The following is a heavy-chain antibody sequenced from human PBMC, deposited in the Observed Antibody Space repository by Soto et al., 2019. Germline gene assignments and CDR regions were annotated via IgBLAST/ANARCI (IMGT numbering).Heavy chain of an antibody. CDR1: GGSMSSSSYY. Sequence: PSETLSLTCTVSGGSMSSSSYYWGWIRQPPGKGLEWIGSIYYSGSTYYNPSLKSRVTISVDTSKNQFSLKLSSVTAADTAVYYCARRPNYDFWSGYYIGWFDPWGQGTLVTVS. J-gene: IGHJ5*02. CDR2: IYYSGST. D-gene: IGHD3-3*01. CDR3: ARRPNYDFWSGYYIGWFDP. V-gene: IGHV4-39*01.